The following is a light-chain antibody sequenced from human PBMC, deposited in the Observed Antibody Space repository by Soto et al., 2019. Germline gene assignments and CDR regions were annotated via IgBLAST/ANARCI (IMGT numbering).Light chain of an antibody. CDR1: SSDIGGYNY. CDR2: EVS. J-gene: IGLJ3*02. Sequence: QSALTQPASVSGSPGQSITISCTGTSSDIGGYNYVSWYQQHPGKAPKLMIYEVSNRPSGVSNLFSGSKSGKTASLTISGLQAEDEADYYCSSYTSTSTLVFGGGTKLTVL. V-gene: IGLV2-14*01. CDR3: SSYTSTSTLV.